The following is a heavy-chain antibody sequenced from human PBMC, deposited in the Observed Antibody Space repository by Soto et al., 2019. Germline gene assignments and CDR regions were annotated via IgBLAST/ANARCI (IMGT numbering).Heavy chain of an antibody. D-gene: IGHD2-2*01. V-gene: IGHV1-18*04. Sequence: QVQLVQSGAEVKKPGASVRVSCKASGYTFTSYGVSWVRQAPGQGLEWMGWISAYNGNTKYAQKLQGRLTMTTDTSTSTAYMELRSLRSDDTAMYYCARDPALHVDKAQKFDYWDQGTLVTVSS. CDR2: ISAYNGNT. J-gene: IGHJ4*02. CDR3: ARDPALHVDKAQKFDY. CDR1: GYTFTSYG.